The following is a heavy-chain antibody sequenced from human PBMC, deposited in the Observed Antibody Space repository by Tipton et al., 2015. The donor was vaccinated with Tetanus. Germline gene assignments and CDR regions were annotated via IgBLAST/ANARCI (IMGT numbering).Heavy chain of an antibody. CDR2: IYYSGST. D-gene: IGHD3-10*01. CDR3: ARHFQLLSFGVSLYSGMDV. CDR1: GGSISSYY. Sequence: TLSLTCTVSGGSISSYYWSWIRQPPGKGLEWIGYIYYSGSTNSNPSLKSRVTISVDTSKNQFSLKLSSVTAADTAVYYCARHFQLLSFGVSLYSGMDVWGQGTTVPVSS. V-gene: IGHV4-59*08. J-gene: IGHJ6*02.